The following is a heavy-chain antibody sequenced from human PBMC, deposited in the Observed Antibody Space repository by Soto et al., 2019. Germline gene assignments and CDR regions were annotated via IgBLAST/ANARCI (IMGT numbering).Heavy chain of an antibody. Sequence: QVQLQESGPGLVKPSETLSLTCTVSGGSISSYYWSWIRQPPGKGLEWIGYIYYSGSTNYNPSLKSRVTISVDTSKNQFSLKLSSVTAADTAVYYCARHRGQFGEREAEYWGQGTLVTVSS. V-gene: IGHV4-59*08. CDR2: IYYSGST. D-gene: IGHD3-10*01. CDR3: ARHRGQFGEREAEY. CDR1: GGSISSYY. J-gene: IGHJ4*02.